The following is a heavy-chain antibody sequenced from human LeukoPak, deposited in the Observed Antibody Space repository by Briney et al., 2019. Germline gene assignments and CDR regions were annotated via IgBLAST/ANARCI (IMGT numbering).Heavy chain of an antibody. CDR2: IKGDGTEK. CDR3: ASASGGRGGFDI. CDR1: GFTFTSDG. V-gene: IGHV3-7*02. D-gene: IGHD2-15*01. Sequence: GGSLRLSCAASGFTFTSDGMSWVRQAPGKGLEWVANIKGDGTEKYYVDSVKGRFTISRDNAKNALYLQMNSMRAEDTAVYYCASASGGRGGFDIWGQGTMVTVSS. J-gene: IGHJ3*02.